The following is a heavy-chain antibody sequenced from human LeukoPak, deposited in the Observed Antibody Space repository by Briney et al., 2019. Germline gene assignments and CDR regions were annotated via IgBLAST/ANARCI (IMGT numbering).Heavy chain of an antibody. J-gene: IGHJ4*02. CDR1: RYTCTGYY. CDR2: INPNSGGT. CDR3: AREYGSSGYYYTFDY. D-gene: IGHD3-22*01. V-gene: IGHV1-2*02. Sequence: SVTVSYKASRYTCTGYYMHWLRQAPGQVLEWMGWINPNSGGTNYAQKFQGRVTMTRDTSISTAYMELSRLRSDDTAVYYCAREYGSSGYYYTFDYWGQGTLVTVSS.